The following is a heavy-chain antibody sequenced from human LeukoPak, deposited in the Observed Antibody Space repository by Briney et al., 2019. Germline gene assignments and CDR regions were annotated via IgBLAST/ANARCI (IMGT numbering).Heavy chain of an antibody. CDR1: GFTFSSYS. V-gene: IGHV3-21*01. Sequence: PGGSLRLSCAASGFTFSSYSMNWVRQAPGKGLEWVSSISSSSSYIYYANSVKGRFTISRDNAKGSLYLQMNSLRDEDTAVYYCARRDYGSGIFDYWGQGTLVTVSS. CDR2: ISSSSSYI. CDR3: ARRDYGSGIFDY. J-gene: IGHJ4*02. D-gene: IGHD3-10*01.